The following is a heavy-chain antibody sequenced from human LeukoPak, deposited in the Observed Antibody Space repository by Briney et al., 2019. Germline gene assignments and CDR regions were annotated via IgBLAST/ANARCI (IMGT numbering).Heavy chain of an antibody. CDR2: IRYDGSNK. D-gene: IGHD2-2*01. CDR3: AKGRGDIVVVPQDYYMDV. CDR1: GFTFSSYG. J-gene: IGHJ6*03. Sequence: GGSLRLSCAASGFTFSSYGMHWVRQAPGKGLEWVAFIRYDGSNKYYADSVKGRFTISRDNSKNTLYLQMNSLRAEDTAVYHCAKGRGDIVVVPQDYYMDVWGKGTTVTVSS. V-gene: IGHV3-30*02.